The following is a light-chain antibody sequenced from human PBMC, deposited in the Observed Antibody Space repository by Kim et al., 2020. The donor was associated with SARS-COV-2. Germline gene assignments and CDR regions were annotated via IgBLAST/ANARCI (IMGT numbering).Light chain of an antibody. J-gene: IGLJ3*02. CDR1: SSNIATNT. CDR2: SND. Sequence: ELTQPPSASVTPGQRVTIPCSGSSSNIATNTVNWYQQLPGTAPKVLIYSNDYRPSGVPDRFSGSKSGTSASLAISGLQSEDEADYYCAAWDGSLSGWVFGGGTQLTVL. V-gene: IGLV1-44*01. CDR3: AAWDGSLSGWV.